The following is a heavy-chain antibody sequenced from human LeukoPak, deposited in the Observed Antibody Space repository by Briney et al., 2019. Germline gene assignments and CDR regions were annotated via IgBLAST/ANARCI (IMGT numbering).Heavy chain of an antibody. Sequence: PSETLSLTCTVSGGSISSSSYYWGWIRQPPGKGLEWIGSIYYSGSTYYNPSLKSRVTISVDKSKNQFSLKLSSVTAADTAVYYCARMVWFGVYYFDYWGQGTLVTVSS. V-gene: IGHV4-39*07. CDR2: IYYSGST. CDR1: GGSISSSSYY. D-gene: IGHD3-10*01. CDR3: ARMVWFGVYYFDY. J-gene: IGHJ4*02.